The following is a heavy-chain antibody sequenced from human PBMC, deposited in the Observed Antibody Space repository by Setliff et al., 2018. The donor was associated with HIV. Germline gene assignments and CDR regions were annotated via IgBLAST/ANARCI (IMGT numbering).Heavy chain of an antibody. CDR3: ARLIAYYYGMDV. CDR2: ISSTSNYI. CDR1: GFTFSNYA. J-gene: IGHJ6*02. D-gene: IGHD6-13*01. V-gene: IGHV3-21*01. Sequence: PAGSLRLSCAASGFTFSNYAMNWVRQAPGKGLEWVSSISSTSNYIYYADSVKGRFTISRDKSKNSLYLQMNSLRAEDTAVYYCARLIAYYYGMDVWGQGTTVTVSS.